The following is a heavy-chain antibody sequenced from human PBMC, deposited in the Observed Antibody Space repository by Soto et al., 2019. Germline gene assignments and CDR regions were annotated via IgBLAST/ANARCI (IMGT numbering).Heavy chain of an antibody. CDR3: ARAVIIIAAPDDYGDYWFDP. D-gene: IGHD4-17*01. Sequence: GASVKVSCKASGGTFSSYAISWVRQAPGQGLEWMGGIIPIFGTANYAQKFQGRVTITADKSTSTAYMELSSLRSEDTAVYYCARAVIIIAAPDDYGDYWFDPWGQGTLVTVSS. V-gene: IGHV1-69*06. CDR2: IIPIFGTA. J-gene: IGHJ5*02. CDR1: GGTFSSYA.